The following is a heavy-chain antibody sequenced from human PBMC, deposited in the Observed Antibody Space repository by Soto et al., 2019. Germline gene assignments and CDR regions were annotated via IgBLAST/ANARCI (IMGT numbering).Heavy chain of an antibody. CDR2: IYHSGSP. Sequence: SETLSLTCAVSGGSISDTDWWTWVRQTPGKGLEWIGEIYHSGSPTYSPSLRGRATISVDKSNNQSSLRLRYVTAADTAVYYCARVYQADWFTIGSYYPLDAFDIWGQGTMVTV. J-gene: IGHJ3*02. CDR1: GGSISDTDW. CDR3: ARVYQADWFTIGSYYPLDAFDI. D-gene: IGHD3-10*01. V-gene: IGHV4-4*02.